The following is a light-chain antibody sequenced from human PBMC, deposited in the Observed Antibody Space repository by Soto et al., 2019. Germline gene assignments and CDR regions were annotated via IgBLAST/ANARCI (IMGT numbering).Light chain of an antibody. CDR3: QQYNNWPLT. CDR2: GAS. Sequence: EIVMTQSPATLSVSPGERATLSCRASQSVSSYLAWYQQKFGQAPRLLTYGASTRAAGIPARFSGSGSGTEFTLTINSLQSEDFAVYYCQQYNNWPLTFGGGTKVEIK. CDR1: QSVSSY. J-gene: IGKJ4*01. V-gene: IGKV3-15*01.